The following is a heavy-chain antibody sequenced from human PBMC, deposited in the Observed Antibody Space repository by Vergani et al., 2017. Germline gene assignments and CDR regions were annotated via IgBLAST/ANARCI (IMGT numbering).Heavy chain of an antibody. V-gene: IGHV3-13*04. CDR3: ARTAHLSGWYDY. CDR1: GFTFNSYD. D-gene: IGHD6-19*01. Sequence: EVQLVESGGGLVQPGGSLRLSCAASGFTFNSYDMHWVRQATGKGLEWVSAIGTAGDTYYPGSVKGRFTISRENAKNSLYLQMNSLRAGDTAVYYCARTAHLSGWYDYCGQGTLVTVSS. J-gene: IGHJ4*02. CDR2: IGTAGDT.